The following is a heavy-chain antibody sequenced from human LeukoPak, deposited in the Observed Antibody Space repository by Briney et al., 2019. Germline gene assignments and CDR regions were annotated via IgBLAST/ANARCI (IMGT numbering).Heavy chain of an antibody. CDR2: ISSSGGTT. CDR1: GFTFSTYA. D-gene: IGHD5-24*01. CDR3: AKDRNAWPTNFDS. J-gene: IGHJ4*02. V-gene: IGHV3-23*01. Sequence: SGGSLRLSCAASGFTFSTYAVNWVRQAPEKGLEWVSAISSSGGTTYYADSAKGRFSISRDNSKNTLYLRMNSLRAEHTAVYYCAKDRNAWPTNFDSWGQGTLVTVSA.